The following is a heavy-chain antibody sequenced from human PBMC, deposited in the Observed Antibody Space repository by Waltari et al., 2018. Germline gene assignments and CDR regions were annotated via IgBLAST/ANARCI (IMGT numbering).Heavy chain of an antibody. CDR2: IIPIFGKS. V-gene: IGHV1-69*01. Sequence: QVQLVQSGAEVKKPGSSVKVSCKASGGTFSSYAISWVRQAPGQGLEWMGGIIPIFGKSNSAQKCRGRVRITADESTSTAYMELSSLRSEDTAVYYCASKDTAMGLGMDVWGQGTTVTVSS. CDR1: GGTFSSYA. CDR3: ASKDTAMGLGMDV. D-gene: IGHD5-18*01. J-gene: IGHJ6*02.